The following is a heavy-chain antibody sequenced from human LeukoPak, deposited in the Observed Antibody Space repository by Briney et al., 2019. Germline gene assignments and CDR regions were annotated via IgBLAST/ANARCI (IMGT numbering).Heavy chain of an antibody. CDR1: GYTFTGYY. D-gene: IGHD6-13*01. V-gene: IGHV1-2*02. Sequence: ASVKVSCKASGYTFTGYYMHWVRQAPGQGLEWMGWINPNSGGTNYAQKFQGRVTMTRDTSISTAYMELSRLRSDDTAVYYCARDPGGRIAAAGTYYFDYWGQGTLVTVSS. J-gene: IGHJ4*02. CDR3: ARDPGGRIAAAGTYYFDY. CDR2: INPNSGGT.